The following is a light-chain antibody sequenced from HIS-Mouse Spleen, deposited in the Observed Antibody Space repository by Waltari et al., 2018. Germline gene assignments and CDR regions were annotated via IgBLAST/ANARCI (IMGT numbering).Light chain of an antibody. Sequence: QSALTQPASVSGSPGQSITIPCTGTSSDVGGYNYVTWYQQRPGKAPKLMIHQVSNRPAGVSNRFSGSKSGNTASLTISGLQAEDEADYYCSSYTSSSTLEIGGGTKLTVL. CDR3: SSYTSSSTLE. CDR2: QVS. CDR1: SSDVGGYNY. J-gene: IGLJ2*01. V-gene: IGLV2-14*01.